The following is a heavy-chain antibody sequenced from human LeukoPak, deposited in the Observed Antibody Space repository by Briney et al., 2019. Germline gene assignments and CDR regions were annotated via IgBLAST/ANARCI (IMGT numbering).Heavy chain of an antibody. CDR1: GFTFTGHT. CDR3: AKDPNPLYDYK. V-gene: IGHV3-23*01. Sequence: PGGSLRLSCATSGFTFTGHTMTWFRQAPGKGLEWVSIIGGRDDRTYYADYVEGRFAISRDTSKNILYLQMNSLRAEDTAVYYCAKDPNPLYDYKWGQGTLVTVSS. CDR2: IGGRDDRT. D-gene: IGHD5/OR15-5a*01. J-gene: IGHJ4*02.